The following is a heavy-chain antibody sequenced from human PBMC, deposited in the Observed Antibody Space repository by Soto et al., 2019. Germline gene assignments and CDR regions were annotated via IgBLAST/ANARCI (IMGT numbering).Heavy chain of an antibody. Sequence: QVQLVESGGGVVQPGRSLRLSCAASGFTFSSYGMHWVRQAPGKGLEWVAVISYDGSNKYYADSVKGRFTISRDNSKNTLDLQMNSLRAEDTAVYYCAKDLWYGSGSYDYYYYGMDVWGQGTTFTVSS. CDR3: AKDLWYGSGSYDYYYYGMDV. CDR1: GFTFSSYG. CDR2: ISYDGSNK. V-gene: IGHV3-30*18. D-gene: IGHD3-10*01. J-gene: IGHJ6*02.